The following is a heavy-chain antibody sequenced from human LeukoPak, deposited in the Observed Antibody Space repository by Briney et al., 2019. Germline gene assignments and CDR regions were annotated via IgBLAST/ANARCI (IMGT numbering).Heavy chain of an antibody. J-gene: IGHJ4*02. CDR3: ARDPYPLPNLLFDY. Sequence: GGSLRLSCAASGFTLRSYTMNWVRQAPGKGLEWVSSIGISSNKIYYADSVKGRFIIFRDNAKNSVYLQINSLRAEDTAVYYCARDPYPLPNLLFDYWGQGTLVTVSS. CDR2: IGISSNKI. V-gene: IGHV3-21*01. D-gene: IGHD2-2*01. CDR1: GFTLRSYT.